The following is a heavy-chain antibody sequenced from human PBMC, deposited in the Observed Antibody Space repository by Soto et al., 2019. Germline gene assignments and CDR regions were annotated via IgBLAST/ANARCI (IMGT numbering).Heavy chain of an antibody. CDR3: ARVVNYDFWSGPGYYFDY. CDR1: GGTFSSYA. D-gene: IGHD3-3*01. J-gene: IGHJ4*02. Sequence: ASVKVSCKASGGTFSSYAISWVRQAPGQGLEWMGGIIPIFGTANYAQKFQGRVTITADESTSTAYMELSSLRSEDTAVYYCARVVNYDFWSGPGYYFDYWGQGTLVTVS. V-gene: IGHV1-69*13. CDR2: IIPIFGTA.